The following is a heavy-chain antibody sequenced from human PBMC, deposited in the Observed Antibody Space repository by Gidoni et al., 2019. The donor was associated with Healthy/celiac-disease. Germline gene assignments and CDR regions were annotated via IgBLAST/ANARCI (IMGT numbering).Heavy chain of an antibody. CDR1: GGTFSSYT. Sequence: QVQLVQSGAEVKKPGSSVKVSCKASGGTFSSYTIRWVRQAPGQGLEWMGRIIPILGIANYAQKFQGRVTITADKSTSTAYMELSSLRSEDTAVYYCARGQTRDGYNWQGYFDYWGQGTLVTVSS. D-gene: IGHD1-1*01. J-gene: IGHJ4*02. CDR3: ARGQTRDGYNWQGYFDY. CDR2: IIPILGIA. V-gene: IGHV1-69*02.